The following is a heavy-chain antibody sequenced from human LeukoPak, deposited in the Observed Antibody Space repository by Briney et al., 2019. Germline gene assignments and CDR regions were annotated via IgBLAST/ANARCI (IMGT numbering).Heavy chain of an antibody. CDR3: ARIPGGYYYGMDV. CDR1: GFTFSSYS. V-gene: IGHV3-48*02. Sequence: GGSLRPSCAASGFTFSSYSMNWVRQAPGKGLEWVSYISSRSSNIYYADSVKGRFTISRDNAKNSLQMNSLRDEDTAVYYCARIPGGYYYGMDVWGQGTTVTVSS. D-gene: IGHD3-16*01. CDR2: ISSRSSNI. J-gene: IGHJ6*02.